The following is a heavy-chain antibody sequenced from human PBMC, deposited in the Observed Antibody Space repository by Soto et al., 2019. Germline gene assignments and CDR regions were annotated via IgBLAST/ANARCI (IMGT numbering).Heavy chain of an antibody. Sequence: SETLSLTCTVSGGSISSYYWSWIRQPPGKGLEWIGYIYYSGSTNCNPSLKSRVTISVDTSKNQFSLKLNSMTAADTAVYFCARHNYGSGSTYFDYWGQGTLVTVSS. J-gene: IGHJ4*02. CDR1: GGSISSYY. CDR3: ARHNYGSGSTYFDY. CDR2: IYYSGST. V-gene: IGHV4-59*08. D-gene: IGHD3-10*01.